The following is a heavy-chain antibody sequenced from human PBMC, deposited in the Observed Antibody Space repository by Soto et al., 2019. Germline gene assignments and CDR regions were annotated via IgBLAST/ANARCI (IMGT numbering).Heavy chain of an antibody. CDR1: GYTFASYS. J-gene: IGHJ3*02. Sequence: ASVKVSCKASGYTFASYSISWVRQAPGQGFEWMGWISGYNGNTNYVQRLRGRVTMTRDTSTSTAYMELRSLRSDDTAVYYCSRGDYDILNALGPLDIWGQLTMVTVSS. CDR2: ISGYNGNT. V-gene: IGHV1-18*01. D-gene: IGHD3-9*01. CDR3: SRGDYDILNALGPLDI.